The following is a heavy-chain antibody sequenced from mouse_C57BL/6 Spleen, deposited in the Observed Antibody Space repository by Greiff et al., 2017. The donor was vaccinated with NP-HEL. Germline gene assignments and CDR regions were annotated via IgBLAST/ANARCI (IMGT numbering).Heavy chain of an antibody. CDR1: GFSLSTFGMG. V-gene: IGHV8-8*01. Sequence: QVTLKESGPGILQPSQTLSLPCSFSGFSLSTFGMGVGWIRQPSGKGLEWLAHIWWDDDKYYNPALKSRLTISKDTSKNQVFLKIANVDTADTATYYCARIAKDYYGSSYFYWYFDVWGTGTTVTVSS. CDR2: IWWDDDK. CDR3: ARIAKDYYGSSYFYWYFDV. D-gene: IGHD1-1*01. J-gene: IGHJ1*03.